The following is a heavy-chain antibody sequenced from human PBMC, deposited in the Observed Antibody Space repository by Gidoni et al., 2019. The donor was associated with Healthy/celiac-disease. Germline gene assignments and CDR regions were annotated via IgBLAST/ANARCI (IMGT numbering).Heavy chain of an antibody. Sequence: QVQLQESGPGLVKPSQTLSLTCTVSGGSISSGGYYWSWIRQHPGKGLEWIGYIYYSGSTYYNPSLKSRVTISVDTSKNQFSLKLSPVTAADTAVYYCARGESTPVRGVNWFDPWGQGTLVTVSS. J-gene: IGHJ5*02. CDR2: IYYSGST. D-gene: IGHD3-10*01. CDR1: GGSISSGGYY. CDR3: ARGESTPVRGVNWFDP. V-gene: IGHV4-31*03.